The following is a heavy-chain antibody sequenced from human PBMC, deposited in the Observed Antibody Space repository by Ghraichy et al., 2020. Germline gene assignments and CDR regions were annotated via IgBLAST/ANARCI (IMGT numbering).Heavy chain of an antibody. V-gene: IGHV1-69*13. D-gene: IGHD3-3*01. Sequence: SVKVSCKASGGTFSSYAISWVRQAPGQGLEWMGGIIPIFGTANYAQKFQGRVTITADESTSTAYMELSSLRSEDTAVYYCASSVTIGPNWFDPWGQGTLVTVSS. J-gene: IGHJ5*02. CDR3: ASSVTIGPNWFDP. CDR1: GGTFSSYA. CDR2: IIPIFGTA.